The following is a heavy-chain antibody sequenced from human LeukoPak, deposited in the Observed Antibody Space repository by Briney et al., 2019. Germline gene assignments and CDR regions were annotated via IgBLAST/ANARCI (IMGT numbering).Heavy chain of an antibody. D-gene: IGHD6-13*01. Sequence: GGSLGLSCAGSGFTFSSYWMSWVRQAPGKGPEWVANIKQDGREKHYLDSVKGRFTISRDNAKSSLYLQMNSLRAEDTAVYYCTRDEAAATNWGQGTLVTVSS. V-gene: IGHV3-7*01. J-gene: IGHJ4*02. CDR1: GFTFSSYW. CDR3: TRDEAAATN. CDR2: IKQDGREK.